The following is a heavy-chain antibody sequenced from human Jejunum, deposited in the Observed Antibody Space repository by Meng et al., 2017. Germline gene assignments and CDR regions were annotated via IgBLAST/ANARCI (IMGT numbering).Heavy chain of an antibody. CDR2: IKQDGSMT. Sequence: GESLKISCAASGFTFSGSWMSWVRQAPGKGLEWVANIKQDGSMTYYVDSVKGRFTVSRDNAKNSLFLQMDSMRAEDTAVYFGARNRWDVRTYYFDYWGQGTLVTVSS. V-gene: IGHV3-7*01. D-gene: IGHD1-14*01. J-gene: IGHJ4*02. CDR3: ARNRWDVRTYYFDY. CDR1: GFTFSGSW.